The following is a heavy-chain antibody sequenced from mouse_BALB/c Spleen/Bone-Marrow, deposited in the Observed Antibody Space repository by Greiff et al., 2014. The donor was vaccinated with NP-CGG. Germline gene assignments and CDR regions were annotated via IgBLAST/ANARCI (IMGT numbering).Heavy chain of an antibody. V-gene: IGHV2-9*02. CDR3: TREREGDGYYDFDY. D-gene: IGHD2-3*01. J-gene: IGHJ2*01. CDR1: GFSLARYG. Sequence: VKLVESGPGLVAPSQSLTITCTVSGFSLARYGIHWVRQPPGKGLEWLGVIWAGGATNYNSALMSRLSISKDNSKSQVFLKMNSLQIDDTAMFYCTREREGDGYYDFDYWGQGTIFTVSS. CDR2: IWAGGAT.